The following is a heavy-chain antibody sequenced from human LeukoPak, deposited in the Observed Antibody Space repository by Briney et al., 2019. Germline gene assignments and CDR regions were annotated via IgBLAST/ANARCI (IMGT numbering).Heavy chain of an antibody. CDR3: ATVNTIFSLSAFDI. J-gene: IGHJ3*02. CDR1: GYTLTELS. CDR2: FDPEDGET. V-gene: IGHV1-24*01. Sequence: ASVKVSCKVSGYTLTELSMHWVRQAPGKGREWMGGFDPEDGETIYAQKFQGRVTMTEDTSTDTAYMELSSLRSEDTAVYYCATVNTIFSLSAFDIWGQGTMVTVSS. D-gene: IGHD3-9*01.